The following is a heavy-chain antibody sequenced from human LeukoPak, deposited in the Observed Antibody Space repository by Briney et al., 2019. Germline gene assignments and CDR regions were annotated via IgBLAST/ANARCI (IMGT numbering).Heavy chain of an antibody. D-gene: IGHD3-3*01. J-gene: IGHJ3*02. CDR2: MNPNSGNT. Sequence: ASVKVSCKASGYTFTSYDINWVRQATGQGLEWMGWMNPNSGNTGCAQKFQGRVTMTRNTSISTAYMELSSLRPEDTAVYYCAREGITKYAFDIWGQGTMVTVSS. CDR1: GYTFTSYD. CDR3: AREGITKYAFDI. V-gene: IGHV1-8*01.